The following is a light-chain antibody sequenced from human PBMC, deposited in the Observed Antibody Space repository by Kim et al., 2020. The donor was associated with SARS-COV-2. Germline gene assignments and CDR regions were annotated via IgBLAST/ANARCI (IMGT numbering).Light chain of an antibody. J-gene: IGLJ2*01. Sequence: SYELTQPPSVSVSPGQTASITCSGDKLGDKNVCWYQQKPGQSPVLVIYEDYKRPSGIPERVSGSNSGNTATLTISGSQAMDEADYFCQAWDSSTVV. CDR3: QAWDSSTVV. V-gene: IGLV3-1*01. CDR1: KLGDKN. CDR2: EDY.